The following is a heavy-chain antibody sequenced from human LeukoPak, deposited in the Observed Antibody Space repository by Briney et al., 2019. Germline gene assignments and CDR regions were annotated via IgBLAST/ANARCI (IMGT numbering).Heavy chain of an antibody. CDR3: ARGRGYYYDSSGCDYFDY. V-gene: IGHV4-34*01. CDR2: INHSGST. D-gene: IGHD3-22*01. Sequence: SETLSLTCAVYGGSFSGYYWSWIRQPPGKGLEWIGEINHSGSTNYNPSLKSRVTISVDTSKNQFSLKLSSVTAADTAVYYCARGRGYYYDSSGCDYFDYWGQGTLVTVSS. J-gene: IGHJ4*02. CDR1: GGSFSGYY.